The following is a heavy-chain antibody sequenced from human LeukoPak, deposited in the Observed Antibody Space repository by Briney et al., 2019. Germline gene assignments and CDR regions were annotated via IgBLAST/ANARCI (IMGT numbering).Heavy chain of an antibody. Sequence: ASVKVSCKASGYTFTGYYVHWVRQAPGQGLEWMGWINPNSGVTNYAQKFQGRVTLTRDTSITTAYMEPSRLNSDDTAAYYCARDVSRSRDYWGQGTLVTVSS. V-gene: IGHV1-2*02. CDR2: INPNSGVT. J-gene: IGHJ4*02. CDR3: ARDVSRSRDY. CDR1: GYTFTGYY. D-gene: IGHD2-8*01.